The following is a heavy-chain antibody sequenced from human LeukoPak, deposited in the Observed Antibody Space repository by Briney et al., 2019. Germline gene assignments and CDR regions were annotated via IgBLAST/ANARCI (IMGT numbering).Heavy chain of an antibody. D-gene: IGHD6-6*01. Sequence: SVKVSCKASGGTFSSYAISWVRQAPGQGLEWMGGIIPIFGTANYAQKFQGRVTITADESTSTAYMELSSLRSEDTAVYYCAREAPEQLVPLVWGQGTLVTVSS. V-gene: IGHV1-69*13. CDR2: IIPIFGTA. CDR1: GGTFSSYA. CDR3: AREAPEQLVPLV. J-gene: IGHJ4*02.